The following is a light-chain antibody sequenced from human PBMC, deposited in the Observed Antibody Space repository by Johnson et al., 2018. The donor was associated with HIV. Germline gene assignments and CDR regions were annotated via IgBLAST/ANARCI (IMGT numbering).Light chain of an antibody. CDR1: SSNIGNNY. CDR3: GTWDSSLSAAV. CDR2: ENN. Sequence: QLVLTQPPSVSAAPGQKVTISCSGSSSNIGNNYVSWYQQLPGTAPKLLIHENNKRPSGIPDRFSGSKSGTSATLGITGLQTGDEADYYCGTWDSSLSAAVFGTGTKVTVL. J-gene: IGLJ1*01. V-gene: IGLV1-51*02.